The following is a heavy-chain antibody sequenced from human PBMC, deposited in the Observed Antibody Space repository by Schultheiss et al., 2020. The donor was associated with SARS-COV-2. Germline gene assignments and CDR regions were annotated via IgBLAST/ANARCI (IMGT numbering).Heavy chain of an antibody. CDR2: IYYSGST. D-gene: IGHD4-17*01. CDR3: ARHRTMTTSYGAFDI. J-gene: IGHJ3*02. CDR1: GGSVSSGSYY. V-gene: IGHV4-39*01. Sequence: SETLSPTCTVSGGSVSSGSYYWAWIRQSPGKGLEWIGSIYYSGSTYYNPSLKSRVTISVDTSENQSSLKLSSVTAADTAVYYCARHRTMTTSYGAFDIWGQGTMVTVSS.